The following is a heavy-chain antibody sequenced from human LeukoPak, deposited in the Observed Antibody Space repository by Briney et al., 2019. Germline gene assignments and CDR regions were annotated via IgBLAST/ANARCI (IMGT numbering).Heavy chain of an antibody. CDR2: IYSGGST. CDR3: ARRTGHSYFDH. J-gene: IGHJ4*02. Sequence: GGSLRLSCAASGFTVSSNYMSWVRQAPGKGLEWVSVIYSGGSTYYADSVKGRFTISRDNAKNSLYLQMSSLRAEDTAVYYCARRTGHSYFDHWGQGTLVTVSS. V-gene: IGHV3-53*01. D-gene: IGHD1-14*01. CDR1: GFTVSSNY.